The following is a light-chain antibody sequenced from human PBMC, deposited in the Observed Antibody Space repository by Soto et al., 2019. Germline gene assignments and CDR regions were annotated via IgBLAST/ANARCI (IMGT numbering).Light chain of an antibody. V-gene: IGKV3-20*01. CDR3: QQYGSSLFT. CDR2: AAS. CDR1: QSVSSSY. Sequence: EIVLTQSPGTLSLSPGERATLSCRASQSVSSSYLAWYQQKPGQAPRLLVYAASSRATGIPDRFSGSGSGKDFTITISRLEPEDFAVYYCQQYGSSLFTFGPGTKVDI. J-gene: IGKJ3*01.